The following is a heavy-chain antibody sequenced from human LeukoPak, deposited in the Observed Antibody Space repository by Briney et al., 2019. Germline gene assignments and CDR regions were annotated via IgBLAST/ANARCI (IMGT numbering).Heavy chain of an antibody. CDR1: GFTFSSAC. CDR3: TTDRGPWYNWNDRASDY. V-gene: IGHV3-15*07. D-gene: IGHD1-1*01. J-gene: IGHJ4*02. Sequence: PGGSLRLSCAASGFTFSSACLSWVRQAPGKGLEWVGRIRTKSDGETVDYAAPVKGRFTISRDDLKNTLYLQMNSLKTEDTAVYYCTTDRGPWYNWNDRASDYWGQGTLVTVSS. CDR2: IRTKSDGETV.